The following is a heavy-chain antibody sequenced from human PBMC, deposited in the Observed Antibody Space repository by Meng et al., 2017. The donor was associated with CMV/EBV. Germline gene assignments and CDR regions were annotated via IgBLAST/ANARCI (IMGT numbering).Heavy chain of an antibody. CDR2: IIPIFGTA. CDR3: ARVGPRSSSSRGYFDY. V-gene: IGHV1-69*05. D-gene: IGHD6-13*01. Sequence: SVKVSCKASGGTFSSYAISWVRQAPGQGLEWMGGIIPIFGTANYAQKFQGRVTITTDTSTRTAYMELRSLRSDDTAVYYCARVGPRSSSSRGYFDYWGQGTLVTVSS. J-gene: IGHJ4*02. CDR1: GGTFSSYA.